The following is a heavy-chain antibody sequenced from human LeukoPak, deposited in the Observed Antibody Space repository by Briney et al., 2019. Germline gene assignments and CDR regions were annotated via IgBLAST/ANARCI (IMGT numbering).Heavy chain of an antibody. D-gene: IGHD2-2*01. V-gene: IGHV1-69*01. CDR2: IIPIFGTA. CDR1: GGTFSSYA. J-gene: IGHJ4*02. Sequence: GASVKVSCKASGGTFSSYAISWVRQAPGQGLEWMGGIIPIFGTANYAQKFQGRVTITADESTSTAYMELSSLRSGDTAVYYCARESLYCSSTSCYLDRSFDYWGQGTLVTVSS. CDR3: ARESLYCSSTSCYLDRSFDY.